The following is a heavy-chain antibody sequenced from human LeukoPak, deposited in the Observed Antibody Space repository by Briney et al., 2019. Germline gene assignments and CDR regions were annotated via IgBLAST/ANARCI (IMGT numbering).Heavy chain of an antibody. D-gene: IGHD6-13*01. CDR3: ARQYSSSFGNWFDP. J-gene: IGHJ5*02. CDR1: GGSISSSSYY. CDR2: IYYSGST. V-gene: IGHV4-39*07. Sequence: PSETLSLTCTVSGGSISSSSYYWGWIRQPPGKGLEWIGSIYYSGSTNYNPSLKSRVTISVDTSKNQFSLKLSSVTAADTAVYYCARQYSSSFGNWFDPWGQGTLVTVSS.